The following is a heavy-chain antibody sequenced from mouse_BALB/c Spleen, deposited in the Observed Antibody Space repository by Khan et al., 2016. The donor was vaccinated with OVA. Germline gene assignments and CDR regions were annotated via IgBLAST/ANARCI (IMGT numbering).Heavy chain of an antibody. Sequence: EVELVAAGGDLVTPGGSLKLSCAASGFTFSSYGMSWVRQTPDKRLEWVATISSGGSHTYYPDSVKGRFTISRDNAKNTLYLQMSSLKSEDTAMYYCARHETTMIWFAYWGQGTLVTVSA. CDR1: GFTFSSYG. CDR3: ARHETTMIWFAY. CDR2: ISSGGSHT. D-gene: IGHD2-4*01. V-gene: IGHV5-6*01. J-gene: IGHJ3*01.